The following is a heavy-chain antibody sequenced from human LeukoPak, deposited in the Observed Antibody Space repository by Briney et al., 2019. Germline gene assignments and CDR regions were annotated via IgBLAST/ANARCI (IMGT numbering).Heavy chain of an antibody. J-gene: IGHJ4*02. Sequence: GGSLRLSCAASGFTFSSYGMHRVRQAPGKGLEWVAFIRYDGSNKYYADSVKGRFTISRDNSKNTLYLQMNSLRAEDTAVYYCASNPAGPTVASGDYWGQGTLVTVSS. CDR3: ASNPAGPTVASGDY. CDR1: GFTFSSYG. V-gene: IGHV3-30*02. D-gene: IGHD4-23*01. CDR2: IRYDGSNK.